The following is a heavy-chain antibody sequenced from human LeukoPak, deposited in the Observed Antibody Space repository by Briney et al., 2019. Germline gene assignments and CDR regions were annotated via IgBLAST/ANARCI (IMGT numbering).Heavy chain of an antibody. CDR2: IYSGGST. CDR1: GFTVSSNY. D-gene: IGHD6-13*01. CDR3: AKDRVTAAGYYFDY. Sequence: GGSLRLSCAASGFTVSSNYMSWVRQAPGKGLEWVSVIYSGGSTYYADSVKGRFTISRDNSKNTLYLQMNSLRAEDTAVYYCAKDRVTAAGYYFDYWGQGTLVTVSS. J-gene: IGHJ4*02. V-gene: IGHV3-53*05.